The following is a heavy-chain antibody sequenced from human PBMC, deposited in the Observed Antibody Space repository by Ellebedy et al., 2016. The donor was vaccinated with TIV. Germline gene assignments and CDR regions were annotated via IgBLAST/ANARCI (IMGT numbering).Heavy chain of an antibody. Sequence: ASVKVSCKASGYTFTNYGINWVRQAPGQGLEWMGWISTFNVHKNYAQKFQGRVTLTIETTTSTAYMDLRSLTSDDTAVYYCARWFPLAVTMVRGVRGEFDPWGQGTLVTVSS. J-gene: IGHJ5*02. D-gene: IGHD3-10*01. CDR1: GYTFTNYG. V-gene: IGHV1-18*01. CDR2: ISTFNVHK. CDR3: ARWFPLAVTMVRGVRGEFDP.